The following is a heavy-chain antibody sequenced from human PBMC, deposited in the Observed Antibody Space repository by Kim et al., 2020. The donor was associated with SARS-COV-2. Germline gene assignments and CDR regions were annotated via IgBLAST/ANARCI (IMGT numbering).Heavy chain of an antibody. D-gene: IGHD4-17*01. J-gene: IGHJ4*02. V-gene: IGHV4-39*01. CDR3: ARCRGLIYGGNSGNYFDY. Sequence: KSRVTISVDTSKNQFSLKLSSVTAADTAVYYCARCRGLIYGGNSGNYFDYWGQGTLVTVSS.